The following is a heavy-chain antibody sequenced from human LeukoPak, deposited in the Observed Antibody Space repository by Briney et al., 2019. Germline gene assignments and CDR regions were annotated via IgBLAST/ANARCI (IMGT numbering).Heavy chain of an antibody. J-gene: IGHJ3*02. Sequence: ASVKVSCKASGYTFTSYYIHWVRQAPGQGLEWMGIINPSGGSTNYAQKFQGRVTMTRDTSTSTVYMELSSLRSEDTAVYYCARDARAYCGGDCYSQDDAFDIWGQGAMVTVSS. CDR3: ARDARAYCGGDCYSQDDAFDI. CDR1: GYTFTSYY. D-gene: IGHD2-21*01. V-gene: IGHV1-46*01. CDR2: INPSGGST.